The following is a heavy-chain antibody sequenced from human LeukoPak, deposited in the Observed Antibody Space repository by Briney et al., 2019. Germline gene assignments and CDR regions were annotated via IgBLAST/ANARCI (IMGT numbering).Heavy chain of an antibody. V-gene: IGHV4-4*02. J-gene: IGHJ5*02. CDR3: ARHVGGAGVLRFDP. CDR2: IHYSGNT. CDR1: GGSISSNNW. D-gene: IGHD3-3*01. Sequence: PSGTLSLTCAVSGGSISSNNWWSWVRQPPGKGQEWIGWIHYSGNTNYNPSLKSRVTLLVDTSKNQFSLRVTSVTAADTAVYYCARHVGGAGVLRFDPWGQGTLVTVSS.